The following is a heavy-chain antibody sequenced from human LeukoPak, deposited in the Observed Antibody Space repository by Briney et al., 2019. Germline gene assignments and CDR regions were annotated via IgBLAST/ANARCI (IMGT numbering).Heavy chain of an antibody. V-gene: IGHV3-20*01. CDR1: GFTFDDYG. Sequence: GGSLRLSCAASGFTFDDYGMSWVRHAPGKGLEWVSGINWNGGSTGYADSVKGRFTISRDNAKNSLYLQMNSLRAEDTALYHCARLRGDYSNYGPFDPWGQGTLVTVSS. J-gene: IGHJ5*02. D-gene: IGHD4-11*01. CDR2: INWNGGST. CDR3: ARLRGDYSNYGPFDP.